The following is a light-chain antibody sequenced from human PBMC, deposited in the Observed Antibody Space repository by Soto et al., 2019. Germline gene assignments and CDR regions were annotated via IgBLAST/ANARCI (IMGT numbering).Light chain of an antibody. CDR2: GAS. CDR3: QQYGNSPVT. CDR1: QSVSGN. Sequence: EIVLTQSPGTLSLSPGERATLSCWASQSVSGNLVWYQQKPGQAPRLLIYGASSRATGIPDRFSGSGSGTDFTLNISRLEPEDFAVYYCQQYGNSPVTFGQGTKLEIK. J-gene: IGKJ2*01. V-gene: IGKV3-20*01.